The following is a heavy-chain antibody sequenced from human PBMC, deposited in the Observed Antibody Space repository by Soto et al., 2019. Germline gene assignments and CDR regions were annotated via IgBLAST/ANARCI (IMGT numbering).Heavy chain of an antibody. CDR2: ISGSGGST. CDR1: GFTFSSYA. D-gene: IGHD3-10*01. V-gene: IGHV3-23*01. Sequence: PVGSLRLSCAASGFTFSSYAMSWVRQAPGKGLEWVSAISGSGGSTYYADSVKGRFTISRDNSKNTLYLQMNSLRAEDTAVYYCAKSTTRLLWFGEPSGDAFDIWGQGTMVTVSS. CDR3: AKSTTRLLWFGEPSGDAFDI. J-gene: IGHJ3*02.